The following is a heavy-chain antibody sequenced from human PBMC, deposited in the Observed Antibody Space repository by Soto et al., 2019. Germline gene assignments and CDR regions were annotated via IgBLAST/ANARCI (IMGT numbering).Heavy chain of an antibody. CDR2: IIPFLGIA. V-gene: IGHV1-69*08. Sequence: QVQLVQSGAEVKKPGSSVKVSCKSSGGTFRSYTISWVRQAPGHGLGWMGRIIPFLGIANYAQKFQGIDTSTPDKATSTAYMELSSLRPEDPAVYDCARDRGFPATLTPWGQGTLVTVSS. J-gene: IGHJ5*02. CDR1: GGTFRSYT. CDR3: ARDRGFPATLTP. D-gene: IGHD4-17*01.